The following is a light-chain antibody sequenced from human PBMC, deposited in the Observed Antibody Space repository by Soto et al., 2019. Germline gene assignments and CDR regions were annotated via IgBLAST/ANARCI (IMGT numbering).Light chain of an antibody. J-gene: IGLJ1*01. V-gene: IGLV2-14*01. CDR3: CSYAGGYTFV. Sequence: QSVLTQPASVSGSPGQSITISCTGTSSDVGGYNYVSWYQQHPGKAPKFMIYDVSNRPSGVSNRFSGSKSGNTASLTISGLHSEDEADYCCCSYAGGYTFVFGTGTKVTV. CDR1: SSDVGGYNY. CDR2: DVS.